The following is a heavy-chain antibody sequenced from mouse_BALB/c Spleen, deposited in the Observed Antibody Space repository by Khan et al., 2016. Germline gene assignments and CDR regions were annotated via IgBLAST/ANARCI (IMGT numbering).Heavy chain of an antibody. V-gene: IGHV9-1*02. Sequence: QIQLVQSGPELKKPGETVKISCKASGYTFTNYGMNWVKQAPGKGLKWMGWINTYTGEPTYADDFKGRFVFSLETSASTAYLQINNLKNEDIATYFCARFRSANYWGQGTTLTVSS. D-gene: IGHD6-1*01. J-gene: IGHJ2*01. CDR3: ARFRSANY. CDR1: GYTFTNYG. CDR2: INTYTGEP.